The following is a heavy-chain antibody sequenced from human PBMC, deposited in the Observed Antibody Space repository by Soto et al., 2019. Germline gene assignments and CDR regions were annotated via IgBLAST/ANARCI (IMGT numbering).Heavy chain of an antibody. CDR2: INEDESNT. J-gene: IGHJ4*02. D-gene: IGHD3-3*01. CDR3: ARGLFLDY. V-gene: IGHV3-74*01. Sequence: EEQLVESGGGLVQPGGSLRLSCATSGFTFSNYWMHWVRQAPGKGPVWVSRINEDESNTNYADSVKGRFTISRDNAKNTLYLQMNSLRAEDTAVYYCARGLFLDYWGQGTRVTVSS. CDR1: GFTFSNYW.